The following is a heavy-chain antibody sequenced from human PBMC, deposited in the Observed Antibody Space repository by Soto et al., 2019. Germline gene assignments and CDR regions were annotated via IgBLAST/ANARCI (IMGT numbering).Heavy chain of an antibody. CDR3: ARHGSYCSGGSCHPTQAYY. V-gene: IGHV5-51*01. CDR2: IYPGDSDT. CDR1: GYSFTTYW. J-gene: IGHJ4*02. Sequence: GESLKSSCKGSGYSFTTYWIGWVRQMPGKGLEWMGIIYPGDSDTRYSPSFQGKVTISADKSISTAYLQWSSLKASDTAMYYCARHGSYCSGGSCHPTQAYYWGQGTLVTVSS. D-gene: IGHD2-15*01.